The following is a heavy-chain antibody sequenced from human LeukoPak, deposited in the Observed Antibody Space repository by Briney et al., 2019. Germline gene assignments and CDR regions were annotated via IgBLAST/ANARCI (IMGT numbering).Heavy chain of an antibody. CDR3: ARLGSSGYIWAPTWYFDL. CDR2: IYTSGTT. Sequence: PSETLSLTCNVSGGSISSGSYYWSWIRQPAGKGLEWIGRIYTSGTTNYNPSLKSRVTISVDTSKNQFSLKLSSVTAADTAVYYCARLGSSGYIWAPTWYFDLWGRGTLVTVSS. J-gene: IGHJ2*01. D-gene: IGHD5-12*01. V-gene: IGHV4-61*02. CDR1: GGSISSGSYY.